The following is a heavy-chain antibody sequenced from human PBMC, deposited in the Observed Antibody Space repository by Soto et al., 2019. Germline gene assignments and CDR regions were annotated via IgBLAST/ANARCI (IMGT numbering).Heavy chain of an antibody. CDR2: ISAYNGNT. J-gene: IGHJ3*02. Sequence: ASVKVSCKASGYTFTSYGISWLRQAPGQGLERMGWISAYNGNTNYTQKLQGRVTMTTDTSTSTAYMELRSLRSDDTAVYYCARAGTTGWRYAFDIWGQGTMVTVSS. V-gene: IGHV1-18*01. CDR3: ARAGTTGWRYAFDI. D-gene: IGHD1-7*01. CDR1: GYTFTSYG.